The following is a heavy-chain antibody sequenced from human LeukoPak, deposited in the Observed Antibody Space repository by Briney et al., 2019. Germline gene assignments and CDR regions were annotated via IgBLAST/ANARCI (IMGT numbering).Heavy chain of an antibody. CDR3: AKDNFSL. CDR2: ISWNSGSI. J-gene: IGHJ4*02. Sequence: PGRSLRLSCAASGFTFDDYAMHWVRHAPGKGLEWVSGISWNSGSIGYADSVKGRFTISRDNAKNSLYLQMNSLRAEDTALYYCAKDNFSLWGQGTLVTVSS. D-gene: IGHD2/OR15-2a*01. CDR1: GFTFDDYA. V-gene: IGHV3-9*01.